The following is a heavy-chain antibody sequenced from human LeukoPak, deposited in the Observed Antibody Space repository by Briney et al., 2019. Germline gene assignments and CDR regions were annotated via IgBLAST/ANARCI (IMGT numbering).Heavy chain of an antibody. J-gene: IGHJ4*02. Sequence: SETLSLTCAVYGGSFSGYYWSWIRQPPGKGLEWIGYIYYSGSTNYNPSLKSRVTISVDTSKNQFSLKLSSVTAADTAVYYCARVEGGWGSSYYFDYWGQGTLVTVSS. D-gene: IGHD6-19*01. V-gene: IGHV4-59*01. CDR2: IYYSGST. CDR1: GGSFSGYY. CDR3: ARVEGGWGSSYYFDY.